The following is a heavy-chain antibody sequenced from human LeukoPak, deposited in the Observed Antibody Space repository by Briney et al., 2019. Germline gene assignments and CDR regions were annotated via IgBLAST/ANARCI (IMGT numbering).Heavy chain of an antibody. J-gene: IGHJ4*02. D-gene: IGHD2-2*01. CDR3: AKAPPYCSSTSCLRFDY. V-gene: IGHV3-23*01. CDR1: GFTFSSYA. Sequence: GGSLRLSCAASGFTFSSYAMSWVRQAPGKGLEWVSAISGGGGSTYYADSVKGRFTISRDNSKNTLYLQMNSLRAEDTAVYYCAKAPPYCSSTSCLRFDYWGQGTLVTVSS. CDR2: ISGGGGST.